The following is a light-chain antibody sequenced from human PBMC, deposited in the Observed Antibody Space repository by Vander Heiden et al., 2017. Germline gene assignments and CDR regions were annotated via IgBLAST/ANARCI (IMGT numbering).Light chain of an antibody. CDR2: EDS. V-gene: IGLV3-10*01. J-gene: IGLJ3*02. CDR1: ALPKTY. Sequence: SSELTQPHSVSVSPGQTARITCSGDALPKTYAYWYQQKSGQAPVLVIYEDSKRPSGIPERFSGSSSGTMATLTISGAQVEDEADYYCYSTDSSGNHWVFGGGTKLTVL. CDR3: YSTDSSGNHWV.